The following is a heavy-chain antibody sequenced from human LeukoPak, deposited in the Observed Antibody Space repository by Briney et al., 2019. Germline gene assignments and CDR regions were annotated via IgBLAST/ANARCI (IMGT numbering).Heavy chain of an antibody. CDR1: GGSFCGYY. D-gene: IGHD5-18*01. V-gene: IGHV4-34*01. CDR2: INHSGRT. J-gene: IGHJ4*02. CDR3: ARGRGYSYGYGRIDY. Sequence: PETLSLTCAVYGGSFCGYYWGWIRQPPGQGLEWIGEINHSGRTNYNPSLKSRVTISVDTSKNQFSLKLSSVTAAGTAVYYCARGRGYSYGYGRIDYWGQGTLVTVSS.